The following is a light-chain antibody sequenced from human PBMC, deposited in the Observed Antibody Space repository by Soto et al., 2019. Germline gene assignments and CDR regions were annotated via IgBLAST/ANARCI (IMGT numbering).Light chain of an antibody. J-gene: IGKJ1*01. CDR2: DAS. V-gene: IGKV1-5*01. CDR3: QQYNSYSEA. CDR1: QSISSW. Sequence: DIQITQSPSTLSASVGDRVTITWRASQSISSWLAWYQQKPGKAPKILIYDASSLESGVPSRFSGSGSGTEFTLTLSSLQPDDFETYYCQQYNSYSEAFGQGTKVDIK.